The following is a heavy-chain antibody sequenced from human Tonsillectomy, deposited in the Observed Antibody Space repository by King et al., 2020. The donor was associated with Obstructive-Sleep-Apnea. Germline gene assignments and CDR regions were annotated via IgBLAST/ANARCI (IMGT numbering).Heavy chain of an antibody. CDR1: GSSISSGYY. Sequence: MQLQESGPGLVKPSETLSLSCTVSGSSISSGYYWAWIRQPPGERLEWIGSIYHTGSTYYNPSLKSRVTISVDTSKNQFSLKQSSVTAADTAVYYCASAYDILTGYWDYWGQGTLVIVSS. J-gene: IGHJ4*02. D-gene: IGHD3-9*01. CDR2: IYHTGST. CDR3: ASAYDILTGYWDY. V-gene: IGHV4-38-2*02.